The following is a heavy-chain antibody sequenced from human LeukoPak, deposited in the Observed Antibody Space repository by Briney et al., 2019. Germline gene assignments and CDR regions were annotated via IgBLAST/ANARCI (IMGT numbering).Heavy chain of an antibody. Sequence: PGGSLRLSCAASGFTFSTYWMSWIRQAPGKGLEWVSYISSSSTYTNYADSVKGRFTISRDNAKNSLYLQMNSLRPEDTAVYYCARDIDLVGATYYYFDYWGQGTLVTVSS. CDR2: ISSSSTYT. CDR3: ARDIDLVGATYYYFDY. D-gene: IGHD1-26*01. V-gene: IGHV3-11*05. CDR1: GFTFSTYW. J-gene: IGHJ4*02.